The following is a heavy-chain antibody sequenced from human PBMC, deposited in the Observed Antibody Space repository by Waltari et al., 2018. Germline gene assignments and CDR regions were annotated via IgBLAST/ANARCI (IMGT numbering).Heavy chain of an antibody. D-gene: IGHD2-15*01. Sequence: QVQLQQWGAGLLKPSETLSLTCAVYGGSFSGYYWSWIRQPPGKGLEWIGEINHSGSTNYNPSLKSRVTISVDTSKNQFSLKLSSVTAADTAVYYCARGGCSGGSCYWFWWFDPWGQGTLVTVSS. V-gene: IGHV4-34*01. CDR1: GGSFSGYY. CDR3: ARGGCSGGSCYWFWWFDP. J-gene: IGHJ5*02. CDR2: INHSGST.